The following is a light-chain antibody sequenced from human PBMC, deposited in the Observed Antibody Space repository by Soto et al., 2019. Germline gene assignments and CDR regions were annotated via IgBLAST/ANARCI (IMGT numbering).Light chain of an antibody. V-gene: IGKV4-1*01. Sequence: DIVMTQSPDSLAVSLGERATINCKSSQPVLSRSNNKNYLSWYQQKSGQPPKLLISWASTRESGVPDRFSGSGSGTDFTLTISTLQAEDVAVYYCQQYDSAPWAFGQGTKVEIQ. CDR3: QQYDSAPWA. CDR1: QPVLSRSNNKNY. CDR2: WAS. J-gene: IGKJ1*01.